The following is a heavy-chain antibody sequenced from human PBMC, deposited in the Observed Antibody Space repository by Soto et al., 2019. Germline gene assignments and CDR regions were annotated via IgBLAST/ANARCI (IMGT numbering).Heavy chain of an antibody. CDR3: ARTFTYAGVIVPLDY. Sequence: GGSLRLSCAASGFTVSSNYMSWVRQAPGKGLEWVSVIYSGGSTYYADSVKGRFTISRDNSKNTLYLQMNSLRAEDTAVYYCARTFTYAGVIVPLDYWGQATLVTISS. D-gene: IGHD3-16*02. J-gene: IGHJ4*02. V-gene: IGHV3-66*01. CDR1: GFTVSSNY. CDR2: IYSGGST.